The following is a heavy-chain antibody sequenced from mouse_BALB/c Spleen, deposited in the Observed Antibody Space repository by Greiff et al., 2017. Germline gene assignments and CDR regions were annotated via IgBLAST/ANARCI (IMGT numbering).Heavy chain of an antibody. Sequence: VQLQESGAELVRPGTSVKVSCKASGYAFTNYLIEWVKQRPGQGLEWIGVINPGSGGTNYNEKFKGKATLTADKSSSTAYMQLSSLTSDDSAVYFCARTYDGYYVYWGQGTTLTVSS. CDR1: GYAFTNYL. V-gene: IGHV1-54*01. CDR3: ARTYDGYYVY. J-gene: IGHJ2*01. D-gene: IGHD2-3*01. CDR2: INPGSGGT.